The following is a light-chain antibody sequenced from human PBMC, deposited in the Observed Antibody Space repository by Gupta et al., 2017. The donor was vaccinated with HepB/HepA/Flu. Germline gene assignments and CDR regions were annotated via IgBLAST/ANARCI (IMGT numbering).Light chain of an antibody. CDR1: QSVSSY. Sequence: IVLTQSPATLSLSPGERATLSCRASQSVSSYLAWYQQKPGQAPRLLIYDASNRATGIPARFSGSGSGTDFTLTISSLEPEDFAVYYCQQRSNWPPEPTFGGGTKVEIK. CDR3: QQRSNWPPEPT. J-gene: IGKJ4*01. V-gene: IGKV3-11*01. CDR2: DAS.